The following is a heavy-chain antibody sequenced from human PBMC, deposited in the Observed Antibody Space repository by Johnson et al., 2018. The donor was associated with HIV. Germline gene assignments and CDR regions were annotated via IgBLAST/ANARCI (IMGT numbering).Heavy chain of an antibody. V-gene: IGHV3-66*02. J-gene: IGHJ3*02. Sequence: VQLEESGGGLVQPGGSLRLSCAASGFTVSSNYMSWVRQAPGKGLEWVSVIYSGGSTYYADSVKGRFTISRDNSKNTLYLQMNSLRAEDTAVYYCARDRPIAPFDIWGQGTMVTVSS. D-gene: IGHD3-22*01. CDR1: GFTVSSNY. CDR3: ARDRPIAPFDI. CDR2: IYSGGST.